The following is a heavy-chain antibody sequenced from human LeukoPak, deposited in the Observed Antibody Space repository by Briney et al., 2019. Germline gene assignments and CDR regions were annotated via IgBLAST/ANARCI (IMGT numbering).Heavy chain of an antibody. CDR3: ARERHDYGDFDY. CDR1: GGTFSSYA. J-gene: IGHJ4*02. CDR2: IILIFDTA. Sequence: SVKVSCKASGGTFSSYAISWVRQAPGQGLEWMGGIILIFDTANYAQKFKGRLTITADKSTSTAYMELSSLRSEDTAVYCCARERHDYGDFDYWGQGTLVTVSS. D-gene: IGHD4-17*01. V-gene: IGHV1-69*06.